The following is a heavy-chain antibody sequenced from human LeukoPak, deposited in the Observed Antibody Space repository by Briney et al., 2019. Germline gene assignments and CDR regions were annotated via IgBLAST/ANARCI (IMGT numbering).Heavy chain of an antibody. CDR3: AAGGTDGDYSDYNWFDP. V-gene: IGHV1-58*01. CDR1: GFTFTSSA. D-gene: IGHD4-17*01. J-gene: IGHJ5*02. CDR2: IVVGSGNT. Sequence: EASVKVSCTASGFTFTSSAVQWVRQARGQRLEWIGWIVVGSGNTNYAQKFQERVTITRDMSTSTAYMGLSSLRSEDTAVYYCAAGGTDGDYSDYNWFDPWGQGALVTVSS.